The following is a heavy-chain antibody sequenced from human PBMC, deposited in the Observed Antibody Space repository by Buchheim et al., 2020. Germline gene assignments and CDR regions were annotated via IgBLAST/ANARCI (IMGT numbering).Heavy chain of an antibody. J-gene: IGHJ6*02. CDR3: TTDIPMYYDLLTGSPYAIGV. CDR2: IKSNTDGGKT. CDR1: GFTFSNAW. D-gene: IGHD3-9*01. Sequence: EVQVVESGGGLVKPGGSLRLSCAASGFTFSNAWMSWVRQAPGKGLEWVGHIKSNTDGGKTDYAAPVKGRFTISRDDSKNTLYLQMNSLKTEDTAVYYCTTDIPMYYDLLTGSPYAIGVWGQGTT. V-gene: IGHV3-15*01.